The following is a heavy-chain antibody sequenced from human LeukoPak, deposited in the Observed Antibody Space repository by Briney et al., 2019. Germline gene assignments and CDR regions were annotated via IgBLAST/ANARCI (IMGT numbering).Heavy chain of an antibody. D-gene: IGHD4-17*01. CDR3: ASEHDYGDSGAYFDY. V-gene: IGHV1-46*01. CDR1: GYTFTLYY. Sequence: RASVKVSCKASGYTFTLYYMHWVRQAPGQGLEWMGIINPSGGSTTYAQKFQGRLTMTRDTSTSTVYMEMNSLRSEDTAVYYCASEHDYGDSGAYFDYWGQGTLVTVSS. CDR2: INPSGGST. J-gene: IGHJ4*02.